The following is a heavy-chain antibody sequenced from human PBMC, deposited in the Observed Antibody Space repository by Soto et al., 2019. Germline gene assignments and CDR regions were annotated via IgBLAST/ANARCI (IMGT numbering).Heavy chain of an antibody. CDR2: ISGSGGST. D-gene: IGHD3-9*01. J-gene: IGHJ1*01. Sequence: EVQLLESGGGLVQPGGSLRLSCAASGFTFSSYAMSCVRQAPGKGLEWVSAISGSGGSTYYADSVKGRFTISRDNSKTTLYLRMNSLRSEATAVYSCGKGEWYDVIFAGYVQAEYFQHWGQGTLVTVSS. CDR3: GKGEWYDVIFAGYVQAEYFQH. V-gene: IGHV3-23*01. CDR1: GFTFSSYA.